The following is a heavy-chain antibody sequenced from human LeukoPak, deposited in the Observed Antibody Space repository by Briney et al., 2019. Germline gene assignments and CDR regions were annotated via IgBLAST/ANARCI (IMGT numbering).Heavy chain of an antibody. V-gene: IGHV3-23*01. J-gene: IGHJ4*02. Sequence: SGGSLRLSCAVSGITLSNYGMSWVRQAPGKGLEWVAGISDSGGSTNYADSVKGRFTISRDNAKNTLYLQMNSLRAEDTAVYFCAKRGVVIRVILVGFHEQAYYFDSWGQGALVTVSS. CDR1: GITLSNYG. D-gene: IGHD3-10*01. CDR2: ISDSGGST. CDR3: AKRGVVIRVILVGFHEQAYYFDS.